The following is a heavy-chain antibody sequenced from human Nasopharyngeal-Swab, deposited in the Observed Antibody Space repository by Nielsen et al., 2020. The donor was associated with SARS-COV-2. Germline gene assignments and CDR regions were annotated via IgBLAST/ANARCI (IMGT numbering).Heavy chain of an antibody. D-gene: IGHD5-12*01. J-gene: IGHJ6*03. V-gene: IGHV3-21*01. Sequence: GESLKISCAASGFTFSSYAMHWVRQAPGKGLEWVSSISSSSSYIYYADSVKGRFTISRDNAKNSLYLQMNSLRAEDTAVYYCAREVATIGPNYYYYYYMDVWGKGTTVTVSS. CDR1: GFTFSSYA. CDR2: ISSSSSYI. CDR3: AREVATIGPNYYYYYYMDV.